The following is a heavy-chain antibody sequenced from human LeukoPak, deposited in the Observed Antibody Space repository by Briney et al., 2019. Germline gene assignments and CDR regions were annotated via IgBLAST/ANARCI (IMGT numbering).Heavy chain of an antibody. CDR1: GFTFSSYE. Sequence: GGSLRLSCAASGFTFSSYEMNWVRQAPGKGLEGVSYISSSGSTIYYADSVKGRFTISRDNAKKSLYLQMNSLRAGDTAVYYCAELGITMIGGVWGKGTTVTISS. CDR2: ISSSGSTI. V-gene: IGHV3-48*03. D-gene: IGHD3-10*02. J-gene: IGHJ6*04. CDR3: AELGITMIGGV.